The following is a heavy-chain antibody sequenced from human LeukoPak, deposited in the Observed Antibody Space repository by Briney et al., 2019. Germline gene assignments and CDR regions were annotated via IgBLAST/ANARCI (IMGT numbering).Heavy chain of an antibody. V-gene: IGHV3-23*01. CDR1: GFTFSSYA. Sequence: PGGSLRLSCAASGFTFSSYAMSWVRQAPGGGLEWVSAISGSGGSTYYADSVKGRFTISRDNSKNTLYLQMNSLRAEDTAVYYCAKLATYYDILSGYYYFDYWGQGTLVTVSS. CDR3: AKLATYYDILSGYYYFDY. CDR2: ISGSGGST. D-gene: IGHD3-9*01. J-gene: IGHJ4*02.